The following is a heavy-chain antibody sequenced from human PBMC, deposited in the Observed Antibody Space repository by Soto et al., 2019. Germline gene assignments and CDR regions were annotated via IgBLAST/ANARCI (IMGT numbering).Heavy chain of an antibody. CDR1: GFTFDDYA. J-gene: IGHJ4*02. D-gene: IGHD6-13*01. V-gene: IGHV3-9*01. CDR2: ISWNSGSI. Sequence: GGSLRLSCAASGFTFDDYAMHWVRQAPGKGLEWVSGISWNSGSIGYADSVKGRFTISRDNAKNSLYLQMNSLRAEDTALYYCAKDMYSSSWDMIDYWGQGTLVTSPQ. CDR3: AKDMYSSSWDMIDY.